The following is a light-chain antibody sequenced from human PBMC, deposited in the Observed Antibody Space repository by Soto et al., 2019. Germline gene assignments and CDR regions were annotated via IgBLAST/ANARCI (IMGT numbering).Light chain of an antibody. CDR1: SSDVATYNL. Sequence: QSALTQPASVSGSPGQSITISCTGTSSDVATYNLVSWYQQRPGTAPQLIIYEVTKRPSGVSTRFSGSQSGNTASLTISGLQADDEADYYCCSRVFGGGTKVIVL. V-gene: IGLV2-23*02. CDR2: EVT. CDR3: CSRV. J-gene: IGLJ3*02.